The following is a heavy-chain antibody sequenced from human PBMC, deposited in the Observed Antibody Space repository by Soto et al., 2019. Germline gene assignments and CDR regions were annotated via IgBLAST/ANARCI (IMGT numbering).Heavy chain of an antibody. Sequence: EVQLVESGGGLVQPGGSLRLSCAASGFIFSSYDMHWVRQATGKGLEWVSAIDIAGDTYYPDSVKGRFTISREKAKNSLYLQMNSLRADHTAVYYCARAARWLQSRYFDLWGRGTLVTVSS. CDR1: GFIFSSYD. V-gene: IGHV3-13*01. J-gene: IGHJ2*01. CDR3: ARAARWLQSRYFDL. D-gene: IGHD5-12*01. CDR2: IDIAGDT.